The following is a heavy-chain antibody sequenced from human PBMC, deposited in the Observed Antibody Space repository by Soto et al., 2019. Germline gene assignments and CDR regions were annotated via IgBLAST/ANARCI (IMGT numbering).Heavy chain of an antibody. V-gene: IGHV4-39*01. CDR3: AFFREWLFRNWYFDL. J-gene: IGHJ2*01. CDR1: GGSISSSSYY. CDR2: IYYSGST. D-gene: IGHD3-3*01. Sequence: SETLSLTCTVSGGSISSSSYYWGWIRQPPGKGLEWIGSIYYSGSTYYNPSLKSRVTISVDTSKNQFSLKLSSVTAADTAVYYCAFFREWLFRNWYFDLWGRGSLVPVSS.